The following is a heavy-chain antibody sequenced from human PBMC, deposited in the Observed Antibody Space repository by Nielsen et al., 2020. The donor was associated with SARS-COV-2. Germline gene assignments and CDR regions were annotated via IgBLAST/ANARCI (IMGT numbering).Heavy chain of an antibody. CDR2: INPSGGST. Sequence: ASVKVSCKASGGTFSSYAISWVRQAPGQGLEWMGIINPSGGSTSYAQKFQGRVTMTRDTSTSTVYMELSSLRAEDTAVYYCARGVYSDSSGLFADYFDYWGQGTLVTVSS. CDR1: GGTFSSYA. J-gene: IGHJ4*02. V-gene: IGHV1-46*01. CDR3: ARGVYSDSSGLFADYFDY. D-gene: IGHD3-22*01.